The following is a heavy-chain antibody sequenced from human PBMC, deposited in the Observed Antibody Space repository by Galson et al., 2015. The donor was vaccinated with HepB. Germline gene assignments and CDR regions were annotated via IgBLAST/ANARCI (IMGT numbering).Heavy chain of an antibody. Sequence: SLRLSCAASGFTVSSNYMSWVRQAPGKGLEWVSVIYSGGSTYYADSVKGRFTISRDNSKNTLYLQMNSLRAEDTAVYYCARVIWGSSSNWFDPWAREPWSPSPQ. CDR2: IYSGGST. D-gene: IGHD6-6*01. CDR3: ARVIWGSSSNWFDP. CDR1: GFTVSSNY. J-gene: IGHJ5*02. V-gene: IGHV3-53*01.